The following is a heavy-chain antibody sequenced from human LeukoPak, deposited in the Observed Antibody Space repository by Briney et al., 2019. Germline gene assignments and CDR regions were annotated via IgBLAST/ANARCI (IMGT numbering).Heavy chain of an antibody. V-gene: IGHV1-18*01. CDR3: ARVIAAAGTFGPNFDY. CDR2: ISAYNGNT. D-gene: IGHD6-13*01. CDR1: GYTFTSYG. Sequence: GASVKVSCKASGYTFTSYGISWVRQAPGQGLEWMGWISAYNGNTNYAQKLQGRVTMTTDTSTSTAYMELRSLRSDDTAVYYCARVIAAAGTFGPNFDYWAREPWSPSPQ. J-gene: IGHJ4*02.